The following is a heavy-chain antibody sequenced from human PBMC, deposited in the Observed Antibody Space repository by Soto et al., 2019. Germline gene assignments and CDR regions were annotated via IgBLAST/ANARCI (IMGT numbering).Heavy chain of an antibody. Sequence: QVQLVQSGAEVKKPGASVSVSCTASGYTFTDYFLHWVRQAPGQGLEWMGWINPNSGRTHFAPKFQARVTMTRDASISTGYLVLDSLTSDDTAMYYWARLTATSPVAWLAPWGPGTRVIFSS. CDR2: INPNSGRT. CDR1: GYTFTDYF. V-gene: IGHV1-2*02. D-gene: IGHD1-1*01. J-gene: IGHJ5*02. CDR3: ARLTATSPVAWLAP.